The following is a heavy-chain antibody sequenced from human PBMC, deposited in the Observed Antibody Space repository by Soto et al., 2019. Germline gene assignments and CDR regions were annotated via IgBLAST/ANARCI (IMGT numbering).Heavy chain of an antibody. J-gene: IGHJ6*02. D-gene: IGHD5-18*01. CDR3: ASSAMDHYYYGMDV. CDR1: GGTFSGYA. V-gene: IGHV1-69*13. Sequence: SVKVSCKSSGGTFSGYAISWVRQAPGQGLEWMGGIIPIFGTADYAQKFQGRVTITADESTSTAYMELSSLRSEDTAVYYCASSAMDHYYYGMDVWGQGTTVTVSS. CDR2: IIPIFGTA.